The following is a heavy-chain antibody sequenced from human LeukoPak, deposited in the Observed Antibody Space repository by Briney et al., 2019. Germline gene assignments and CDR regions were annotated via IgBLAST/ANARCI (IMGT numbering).Heavy chain of an antibody. CDR3: ARVLTYISGWYVSPPAFDI. CDR1: GGSFSGYY. J-gene: IGHJ3*02. V-gene: IGHV4-34*01. D-gene: IGHD6-19*01. CDR2: INHSGST. Sequence: SETLSLTCAVYGGSFSGYYWSWIRQPPGKGLEWIGYINHSGSTNYNPSLKSRVTISVDTSKNQFSLKLSSVTAADTAVYYCARVLTYISGWYVSPPAFDIWGQGTMVTVSS.